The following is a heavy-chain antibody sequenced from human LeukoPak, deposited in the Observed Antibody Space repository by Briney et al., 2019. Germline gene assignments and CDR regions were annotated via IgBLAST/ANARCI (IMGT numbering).Heavy chain of an antibody. CDR3: ARDTGYSSGWYNY. Sequence: GGSLRLSCAASGFTFSSYAMSWVRQAPGKGLEWVSAISGSGGSTYYADSVKGRFTISRDNSKNTLYLQMNSLRAEDTAVYYCARDTGYSSGWYNYWGQGTLVTVSS. CDR2: ISGSGGST. CDR1: GFTFSSYA. J-gene: IGHJ4*02. V-gene: IGHV3-23*01. D-gene: IGHD6-19*01.